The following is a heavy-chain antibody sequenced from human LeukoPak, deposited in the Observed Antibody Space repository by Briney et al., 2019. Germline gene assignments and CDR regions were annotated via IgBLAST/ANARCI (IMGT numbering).Heavy chain of an antibody. Sequence: PSETLSLTCAVYGGSFSGYYWSWIRQPPGKGLEWIGCIYYGGTAYYHPSLKSRVTISIDTSKNLFSLKLTSVTAADKAVYYCARDNDHYGMDVWGQGTTVTVSS. CDR2: IYYGGTA. D-gene: IGHD1-1*01. J-gene: IGHJ6*02. CDR1: GGSFSGYY. V-gene: IGHV4-34*09. CDR3: ARDNDHYGMDV.